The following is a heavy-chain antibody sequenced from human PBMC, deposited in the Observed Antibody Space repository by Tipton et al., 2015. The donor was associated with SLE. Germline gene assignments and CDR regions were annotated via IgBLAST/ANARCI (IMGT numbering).Heavy chain of an antibody. CDR3: ARSGGWFDP. CDR1: GDSLSSSSYY. V-gene: IGHV4-39*07. D-gene: IGHD3-16*01. CDR2: MYYSGNT. Sequence: TLSLTCTVSGDSLSSSSYYWGWIRQPPGKGLEWIGSMYYSGNTYYNPSLKSRVTISVDTSKNQFSLKLSFVTATDTAVYSCARSGGWFDPWGQGTLVIVSS. J-gene: IGHJ5*02.